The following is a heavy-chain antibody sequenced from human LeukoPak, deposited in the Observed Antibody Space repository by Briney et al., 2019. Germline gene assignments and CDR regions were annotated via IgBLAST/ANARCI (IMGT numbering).Heavy chain of an antibody. CDR3: ATSAGGYQLLYNWFDP. D-gene: IGHD2-2*02. V-gene: IGHV1-24*01. J-gene: IGHJ5*02. CDR1: GYTLTELS. CDR2: VDPEDGET. Sequence: PWASVKVSCKVSGYTLTELSMHWVRQAPGKGLERMGGVDPEDGETIYAQKFQGRVTMTEDTSTDTAYMELSSLRSEDTAVYYCATSAGGYQLLYNWFDPWGQGTLVTVSS.